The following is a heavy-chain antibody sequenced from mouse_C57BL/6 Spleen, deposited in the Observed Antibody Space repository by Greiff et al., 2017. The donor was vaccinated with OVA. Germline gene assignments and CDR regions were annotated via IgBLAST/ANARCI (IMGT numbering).Heavy chain of an antibody. CDR3: ARGYYGSRAGDD. CDR1: GYTFTSYW. Sequence: QSCTASGYTFTSYWMHWVKQRPGQGLEWIGEIDPSDSYTNYNQKFKGKSTLTVDKSSSTAYMPLNSLTSEDSAVDYCARGYYGSRAGDDWGQGTTLTVSS. J-gene: IGHJ2*01. V-gene: IGHV1-69*01. CDR2: IDPSDSYT. D-gene: IGHD1-1*01.